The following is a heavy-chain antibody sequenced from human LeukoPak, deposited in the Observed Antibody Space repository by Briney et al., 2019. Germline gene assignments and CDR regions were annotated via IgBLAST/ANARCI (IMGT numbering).Heavy chain of an antibody. CDR1: GGTFSSYT. J-gene: IGHJ4*02. V-gene: IGHV1-18*01. CDR2: ISAYNGNT. CDR3: ARGVAGIFDY. Sequence: ASVKVSCKASGGTFSSYTISWVRQAPGQGLEGMGWISAYNGNTNYAQKLQGRVTMTTDTSTSTAYMELRSLRSDDTAVYYCARGVAGIFDYWGQGTLVTVSS. D-gene: IGHD6-19*01.